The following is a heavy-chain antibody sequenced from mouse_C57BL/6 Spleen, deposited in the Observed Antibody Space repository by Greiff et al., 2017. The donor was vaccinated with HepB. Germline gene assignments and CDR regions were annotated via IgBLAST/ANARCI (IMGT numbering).Heavy chain of an antibody. V-gene: IGHV7-3*01. Sequence: VQLKESGGGLVQPGGSLSLSCAASGFTFTDYYMSWVRQPPGKALEWLGFIRNKANGYTTEYSASVKGRFTISRDNSQSILYLQMNALRAEDSATYYCASSGGAYWGQGTLVTVSA. J-gene: IGHJ3*01. CDR3: ASSGGAY. CDR2: IRNKANGYTT. CDR1: GFTFTDYY.